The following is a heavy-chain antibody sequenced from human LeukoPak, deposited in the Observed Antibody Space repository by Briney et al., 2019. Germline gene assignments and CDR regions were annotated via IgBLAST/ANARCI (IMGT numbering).Heavy chain of an antibody. CDR1: GFTFDDYA. CDR3: AKDMGGRGYYYDSSGYSDY. CDR2: ISGDGGST. Sequence: GGSLRLSCAASGFTFDDYAMHWVRQAPGKGLEWVSLISGDGGSTYYADSVKGRFTISRDNSKNSLYLQMNSLRTEDTALYYCAKDMGGRGYYYDSSGYSDYWGRGTLVPVSS. D-gene: IGHD3-22*01. J-gene: IGHJ4*02. V-gene: IGHV3-43*02.